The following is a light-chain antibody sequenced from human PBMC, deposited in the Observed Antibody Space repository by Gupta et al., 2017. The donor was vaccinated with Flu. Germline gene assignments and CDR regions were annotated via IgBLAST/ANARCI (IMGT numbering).Light chain of an antibody. CDR2: EVS. Sequence: QSALTQPASVSGSPGQSITISCTGTSSDVGGYNYVSWYQQHPGKAPKLMIYEVSNRPSGVASRFSGSKAGNTASLTISGLQEEDEADYYCSADTSSSTRVFGTGTKVTVL. CDR1: SSDVGGYNY. J-gene: IGLJ1*01. CDR3: SADTSSSTRV. V-gene: IGLV2-14*01.